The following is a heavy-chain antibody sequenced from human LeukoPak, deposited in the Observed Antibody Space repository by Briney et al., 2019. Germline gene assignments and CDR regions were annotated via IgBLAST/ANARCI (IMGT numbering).Heavy chain of an antibody. Sequence: ASVKVSCKVSGYTLTELSMHWVRQAPGKGLEWKGGFDPEDGETIYAQKFQGRVTMTEDTSTDTAYMELSSLRSEDTAVYYCATDKLSRYYFDYWGQGTLVTVSS. CDR1: GYTLTELS. J-gene: IGHJ4*02. V-gene: IGHV1-24*01. CDR2: FDPEDGET. CDR3: ATDKLSRYYFDY. D-gene: IGHD6-6*01.